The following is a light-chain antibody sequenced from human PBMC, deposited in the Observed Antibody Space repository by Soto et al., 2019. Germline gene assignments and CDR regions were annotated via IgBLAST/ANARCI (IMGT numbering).Light chain of an antibody. V-gene: IGKV3-20*01. CDR3: QQYYSSAPWT. CDR1: QSVSSSY. CDR2: GAS. J-gene: IGKJ1*01. Sequence: EIVLTQSPDTLSLSPGERATLSCRASQSVSSSYFAWYQQKPGQAPRLLMYGASNSATGIPDRFSGSGSGTDFTLTISRLEPEDFAVYYCQQYYSSAPWTFGQGTKVEIK.